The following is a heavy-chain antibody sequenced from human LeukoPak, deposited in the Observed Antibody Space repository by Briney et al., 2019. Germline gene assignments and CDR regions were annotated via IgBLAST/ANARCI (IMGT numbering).Heavy chain of an antibody. D-gene: IGHD6-13*01. Sequence: NASETLSLTCTVSGGSISSSSYYWGWIRQPPGKGLEWIGSIYYSGSTYYNPSLKSRVTISVDTSKNQFSLKLSSVTAADTAVYYCARGGGYSRTTFDYWGQGTLVTVSS. CDR1: GGSISSSSYY. CDR2: IYYSGST. J-gene: IGHJ4*02. V-gene: IGHV4-39*01. CDR3: ARGGGYSRTTFDY.